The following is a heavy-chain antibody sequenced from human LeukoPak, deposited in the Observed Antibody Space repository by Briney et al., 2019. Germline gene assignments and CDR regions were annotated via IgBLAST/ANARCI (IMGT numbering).Heavy chain of an antibody. V-gene: IGHV1-46*01. CDR3: ARGPMVRGVYMNWFDP. Sequence: ASVKVSCKASGYTFTSYYMHWVRQAPGQGLEWMGIINPSGGSTSYAQKFQGRVNMTRDTSTSTVYMELSSLRSEDTAVYYCARGPMVRGVYMNWFDPWGQGTLVTVSS. CDR1: GYTFTSYY. J-gene: IGHJ5*02. CDR2: INPSGGST. D-gene: IGHD3-10*01.